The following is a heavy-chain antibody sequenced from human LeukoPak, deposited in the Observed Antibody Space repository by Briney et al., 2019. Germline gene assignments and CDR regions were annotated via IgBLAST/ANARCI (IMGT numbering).Heavy chain of an antibody. J-gene: IGHJ4*02. CDR3: ATEYYGSFNY. Sequence: GGSLRLSCAASGFTFSSYEMNWVRQAPGKGLEWVSDISSSGRTIYYADSVKGRFTISRDNAKNSLYLQMNSLRAEDTAVYFCATEYYGSFNYWGQGTLVTASS. CDR1: GFTFSSYE. CDR2: ISSSGRTI. D-gene: IGHD1-26*01. V-gene: IGHV3-48*03.